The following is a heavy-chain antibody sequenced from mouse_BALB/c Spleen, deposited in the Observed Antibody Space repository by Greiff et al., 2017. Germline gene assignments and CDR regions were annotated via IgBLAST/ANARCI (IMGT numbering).Heavy chain of an antibody. D-gene: IGHD3-3*01. J-gene: IGHJ4*01. V-gene: IGHV1-69*01. Sequence: QVQLQQPGAELVMPGASVKMSCKASGYTFTDYWMHWVKQRPGQGLEWIGAIDTSDSYTSYNQKFKGKATLTVDESSSTAYMQLSSLTSEDSAVYYCARERDYYYAMDYWGQGTSVTVSS. CDR3: ARERDYYYAMDY. CDR2: IDTSDSYT. CDR1: GYTFTDYW.